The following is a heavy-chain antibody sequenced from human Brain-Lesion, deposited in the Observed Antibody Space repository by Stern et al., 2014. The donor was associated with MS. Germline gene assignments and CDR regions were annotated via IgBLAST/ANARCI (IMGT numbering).Heavy chain of an antibody. J-gene: IGHJ4*02. CDR3: ARGAGVFDS. V-gene: IGHV4-39*02. CDR2: IFYTGST. D-gene: IGHD6-19*01. CDR1: GGSIGRSSYY. Sequence: QLQLQESGPGLVKPSETLSLTCTVSGGSIGRSSYYWGWIRQPPGQGLEWIGNIFYTGSTFSDPFLQRRLTISVDTAHKPFSPCLNSVTAADTAVYYCARGAGVFDSWGQGTLVTVSP.